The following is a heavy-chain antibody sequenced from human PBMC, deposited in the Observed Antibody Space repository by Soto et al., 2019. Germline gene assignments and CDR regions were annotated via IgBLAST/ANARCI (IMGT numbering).Heavy chain of an antibody. CDR3: ARGLYYYDSSGYWGY. J-gene: IGHJ4*02. D-gene: IGHD3-22*01. CDR1: GFTFSSYS. V-gene: IGHV3-48*01. Sequence: EVQLVKSGGGLLQPGGSLRLSCAASGFTFSSYSMNWVRQAPGKGLEWVSYISSSSSTIYYADSVKGRFTISRDNAKNSLYLQMNSLRAEDTAVYYCARGLYYYDSSGYWGYWGQGTLVTVSS. CDR2: ISSSSSTI.